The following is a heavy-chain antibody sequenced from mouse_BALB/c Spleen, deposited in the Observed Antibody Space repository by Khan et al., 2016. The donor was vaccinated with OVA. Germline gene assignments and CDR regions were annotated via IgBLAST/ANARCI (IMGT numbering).Heavy chain of an antibody. V-gene: IGHV2-6-1*01. CDR1: GFSLTNYG. Sequence: QVQLKQSGPGLVAPSQSLSITCTISGFSLTNYGVHWIRQPPGKGLEWLVVIWSDGSTTYNSALKSRPTITKDNSKSQVFLQMNSLQTDDTAIYFCARQPYYHYNIMDYWGQGTSVTVSS. D-gene: IGHD2-10*01. CDR2: IWSDGST. J-gene: IGHJ4*01. CDR3: ARQPYYHYNIMDY.